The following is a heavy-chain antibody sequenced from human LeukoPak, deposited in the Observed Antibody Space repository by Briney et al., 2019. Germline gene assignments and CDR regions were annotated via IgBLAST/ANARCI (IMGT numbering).Heavy chain of an antibody. J-gene: IGHJ4*02. D-gene: IGHD7-27*01. CDR2: ISYDGSNK. Sequence: GGSLRLSCAASGFTFSSYAMHWVRQAPGKGLEWVAVISYDGSNKYYADSVKGRFTISRDNSKNTLYLQMNSLRAGDTAVYYCAKDGDNPQRDFESWGQGTLVTVSS. CDR3: AKDGDNPQRDFES. V-gene: IGHV3-30-3*02. CDR1: GFTFSSYA.